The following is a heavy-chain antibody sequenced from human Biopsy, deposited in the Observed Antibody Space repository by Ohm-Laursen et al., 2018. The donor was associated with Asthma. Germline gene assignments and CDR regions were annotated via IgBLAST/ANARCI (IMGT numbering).Heavy chain of an antibody. J-gene: IGHJ6*02. Sequence: SLRLSCAASGFTFSSYGMHWVRQAPGKGLEWVAVISYDGSNKYYADSVKGRFTISRDNSKNTLYLQMNSLRAEDTAVYYCAKWDTYYDFWSGYYTRYNYYYYGMNVWGQGTTVTVSS. V-gene: IGHV3-30*18. D-gene: IGHD3-3*01. CDR2: ISYDGSNK. CDR3: AKWDTYYDFWSGYYTRYNYYYYGMNV. CDR1: GFTFSSYG.